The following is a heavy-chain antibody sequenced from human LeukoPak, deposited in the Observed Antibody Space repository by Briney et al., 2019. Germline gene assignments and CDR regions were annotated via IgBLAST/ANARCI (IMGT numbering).Heavy chain of an antibody. CDR1: GFTFSSYG. CDR2: IWYDGSNK. J-gene: IGHJ4*02. CDR3: ARGYCSGGSCYSALDY. Sequence: PGGSLRLSCAASGFTFSSYGMHWVRQAPGKGLEWVAVIWYDGSNKYYADSVKGRFTISRDNSKNTLYLQMNSLRAEDTAVYYCARGYCSGGSCYSALDYWGQGTLVTVSS. V-gene: IGHV3-33*08. D-gene: IGHD2-15*01.